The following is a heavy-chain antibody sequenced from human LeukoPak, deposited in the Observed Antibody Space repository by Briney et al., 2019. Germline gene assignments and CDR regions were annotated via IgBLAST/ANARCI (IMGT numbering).Heavy chain of an antibody. D-gene: IGHD3-22*01. CDR1: GCSISSGAFF. J-gene: IGHJ1*01. V-gene: IGHV4-31*02. CDR2: IYYSGTT. CDR3: AREAYDSSGHRYFQH. Sequence: SQTLCLTCTASGCSISSGAFFWSWIRQHPGQGLDWIGFIYYSGTTYYDPSLESRVIISVDTSKNQFSLKLSSVTAADTAVYYCAREAYDSSGHRYFQHWGQGTLVTVSS.